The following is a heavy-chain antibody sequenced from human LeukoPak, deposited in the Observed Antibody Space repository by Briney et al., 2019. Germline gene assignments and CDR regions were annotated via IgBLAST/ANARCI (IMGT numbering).Heavy chain of an antibody. Sequence: SVKVSCKASGGTFSSYAISWVRQAPGQGLEWMGRIIPILGIANYAQNFQGRVTITADKSTSTAYMELSSLRSEDTAVYYCARESGGPKVRGVISPWGQGTLVTVSS. J-gene: IGHJ5*02. CDR2: IIPILGIA. CDR3: ARESGGPKVRGVISP. D-gene: IGHD3-10*01. CDR1: GGTFSSYA. V-gene: IGHV1-69*04.